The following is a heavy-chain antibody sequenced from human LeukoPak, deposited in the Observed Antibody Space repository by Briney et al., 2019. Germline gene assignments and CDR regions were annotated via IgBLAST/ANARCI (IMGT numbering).Heavy chain of an antibody. Sequence: GRSLRLSCAASGFTFSSYDMHWVRQAPGKGLEWVAVIWYDGSNKYYADSVKGRFTISRDNSKNTLYLQMNSLRAEDTAVYYCAAIGAMTSDVFDLWGQGTMVTVSS. D-gene: IGHD4-11*01. V-gene: IGHV3-33*01. CDR2: IWYDGSNK. J-gene: IGHJ3*01. CDR1: GFTFSSYD. CDR3: AAIGAMTSDVFDL.